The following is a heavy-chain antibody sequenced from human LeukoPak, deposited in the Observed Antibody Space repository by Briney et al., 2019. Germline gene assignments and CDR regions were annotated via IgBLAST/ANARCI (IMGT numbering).Heavy chain of an antibody. CDR2: IYYSGGA. Sequence: SETLSITCTVSGGSIRSYYWSWIRQPPGKGLEWMGYIYYSGGADYNPSLKSRVTISVDTSKSQFSLKLSSVTAADTAVYYCARVGYYARAFDIWGQGTMVTVSS. V-gene: IGHV4-59*01. CDR3: ARVGYYARAFDI. J-gene: IGHJ3*02. CDR1: GGSIRSYY. D-gene: IGHD3-10*01.